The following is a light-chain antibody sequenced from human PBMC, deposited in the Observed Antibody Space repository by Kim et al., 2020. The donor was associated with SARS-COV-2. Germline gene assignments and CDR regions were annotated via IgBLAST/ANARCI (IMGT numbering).Light chain of an antibody. J-gene: IGKJ2*01. CDR3: QQYNNWPYT. Sequence: SSSPGERATLSCRASQSVSSSLAGYQRKAGQAPRLLLCGAATRATGRPARFSGSGSGTEFTLTISSLQSEDFAAYYCQQYNNWPYTFGQGTKLEI. V-gene: IGKV3-15*01. CDR2: GAA. CDR1: QSVSSS.